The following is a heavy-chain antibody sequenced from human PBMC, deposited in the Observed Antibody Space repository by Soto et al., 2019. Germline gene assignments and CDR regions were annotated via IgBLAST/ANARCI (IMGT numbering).Heavy chain of an antibody. J-gene: IGHJ6*02. D-gene: IGHD6-13*01. V-gene: IGHV3-23*01. Sequence: EEQLLESGGGLIQPGGSLRLSCAVSGFSFSDYAMSWVRQAPGKGLEWVSGISDSGGNTYYADSMKGRFTISRENSKNTLYLQMNSLRGEDTAIYYCAKGYSSAWYTPDVWGQGTTVTVSS. CDR2: ISDSGGNT. CDR1: GFSFSDYA. CDR3: AKGYSSAWYTPDV.